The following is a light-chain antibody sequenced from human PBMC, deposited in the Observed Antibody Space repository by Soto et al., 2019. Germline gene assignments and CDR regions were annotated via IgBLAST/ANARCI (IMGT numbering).Light chain of an antibody. CDR3: QQRSNWPPVT. Sequence: EIVLTQSPATLSLSPGERATLSCRASQSVSSYLAWYPQKPGQAPRLLIYDASNKATGIPARFSGSGSGTDFTLTINSLEPEDFAIYYCQQRSNWPPVTFGGGTKVEIK. CDR2: DAS. J-gene: IGKJ4*01. V-gene: IGKV3-11*01. CDR1: QSVSSY.